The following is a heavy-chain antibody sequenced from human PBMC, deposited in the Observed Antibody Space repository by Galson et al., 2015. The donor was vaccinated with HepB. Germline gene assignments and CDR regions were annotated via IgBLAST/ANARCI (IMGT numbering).Heavy chain of an antibody. V-gene: IGHV3-30*18. J-gene: IGHJ4*02. Sequence: SLRLSCAASGFTFSSYGMHWVRQAPGKGLEWVAVISYDGSNKYYADSVKGRFTISRDNSKNTLYLQMNSLRAEDTAVYYCAKDASYYYDSSGSYPRDWGQGTLVTVSS. CDR2: ISYDGSNK. D-gene: IGHD3-22*01. CDR1: GFTFSSYG. CDR3: AKDASYYYDSSGSYPRD.